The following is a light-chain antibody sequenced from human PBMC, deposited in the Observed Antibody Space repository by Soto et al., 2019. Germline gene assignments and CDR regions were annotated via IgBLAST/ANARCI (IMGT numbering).Light chain of an antibody. J-gene: IGKJ2*01. Sequence: DIQMTQSPSSLSASVGDRVTITCRASQSITKFLNWYQQKPGKAPELLIYSASTLQSGVPSRFSGSGSGTDFALTISSLQPEDSATYYCQQSYSTIRTFGQGTMLKIK. CDR2: SAS. CDR3: QQSYSTIRT. V-gene: IGKV1-39*01. CDR1: QSITKF.